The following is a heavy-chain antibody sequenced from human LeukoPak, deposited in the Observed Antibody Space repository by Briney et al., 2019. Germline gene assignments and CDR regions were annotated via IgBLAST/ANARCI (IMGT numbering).Heavy chain of an antibody. D-gene: IGHD1-7*01. CDR2: ISWNSSSM. Sequence: GGSLRLSCAASGFTFDDYAMHWVRQVPGKGLEWVSGISWNSSSMGYADSVKGRFTVSRDDAKKSLYLQMNSLRVEDMALYYCTKGDHWNYDGPYFDYWGQGTLVTVSS. V-gene: IGHV3-9*03. CDR3: TKGDHWNYDGPYFDY. J-gene: IGHJ4*02. CDR1: GFTFDDYA.